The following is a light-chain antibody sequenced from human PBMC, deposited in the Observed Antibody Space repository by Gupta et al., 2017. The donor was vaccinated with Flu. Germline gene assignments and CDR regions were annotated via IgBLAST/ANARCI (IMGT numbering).Light chain of an antibody. J-gene: IGLJ2*01. CDR3: AAWDDSLSGPG. V-gene: IGLV1-47*01. CDR2: RNN. CDR1: RSNIGSNY. Sequence: QSVLTQPPSPSGTPGQRVTISCSGSRSNIGSNYVYWYQHLPGTAPKLLIYRNNQRPSGVPDRFSGSKSGTSASLAISGLRSEDEADYYCAAWDDSLSGPGFGGGTKLTVL.